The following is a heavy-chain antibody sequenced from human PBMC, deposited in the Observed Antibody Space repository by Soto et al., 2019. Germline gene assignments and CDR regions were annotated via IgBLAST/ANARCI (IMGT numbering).Heavy chain of an antibody. J-gene: IGHJ4*02. CDR2: INQDGSEK. V-gene: IGHV3-7*01. Sequence: GGSLRLSCAASGFTFSTSWMDWVRQTPGKGLEWVANINQDGSEKNYVDSVKGRFTISRDNAKNSQFLQMSSLTAEDSGLYYCTRYLDFWGQGTMVTVSS. CDR3: TRYLDF. CDR1: GFTFSTSW.